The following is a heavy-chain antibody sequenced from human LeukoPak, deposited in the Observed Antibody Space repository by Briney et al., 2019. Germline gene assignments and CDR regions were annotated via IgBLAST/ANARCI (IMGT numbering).Heavy chain of an antibody. CDR2: IYPGDSDT. D-gene: IGHD2-2*01. J-gene: IGHJ4*02. Sequence: GESLKISCKGSGYSFTSYWIGWVRQMPGKGLEWMGIIYPGDSDTRYSPSFQGQVTISADKSISTAYLQWSSLKASDTAMYYCASQGYCSSTSCYSGGIYYFDYWGQGTLVTVSS. CDR1: GYSFTSYW. CDR3: ASQGYCSSTSCYSGGIYYFDY. V-gene: IGHV5-51*01.